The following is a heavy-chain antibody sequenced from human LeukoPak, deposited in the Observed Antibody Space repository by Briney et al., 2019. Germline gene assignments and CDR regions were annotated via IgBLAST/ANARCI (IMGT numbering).Heavy chain of an antibody. J-gene: IGHJ4*02. V-gene: IGHV3-74*01. CDR2: INGDGSTT. CDR1: GFTFSSYW. Sequence: PGGSLRLSCAASGFTFSSYWMHWVRQAPGKGLMWLSRINGDGSTTNYADSVRGRFTISRDNAKNTLYLQMNSLGAEDTAVYYCARRPSSHPPYSFDYWGRGTLLTVSS. D-gene: IGHD6-6*01. CDR3: ARRPSSHPPYSFDY.